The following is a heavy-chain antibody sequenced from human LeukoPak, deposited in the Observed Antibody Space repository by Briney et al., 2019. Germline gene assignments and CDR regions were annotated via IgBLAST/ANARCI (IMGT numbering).Heavy chain of an antibody. CDR3: ARDGYGNFDY. Sequence: SQTLSLTFAISGDSVSCNSAAWTWIRQSPSRGLEWLGRTYYRSKWYNDYAVSVKSRININPDTSKNQLSLQLNSVTPEDTAVYYCARDGYGNFDYWGQGTLVTVSS. D-gene: IGHD2-2*03. V-gene: IGHV6-1*01. CDR1: GDSVSCNSAA. J-gene: IGHJ4*02. CDR2: TYYRSKWYN.